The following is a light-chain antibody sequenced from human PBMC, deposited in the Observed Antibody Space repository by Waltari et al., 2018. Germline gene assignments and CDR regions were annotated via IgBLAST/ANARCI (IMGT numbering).Light chain of an antibody. J-gene: IGLJ2*01. CDR1: SHDIGHYDY. CDR3: GSYTTNSPFAVV. CDR2: DVS. Sequence: ALTQPASVSGSPGQSITISCSGTSHDIGHYDYVAWYLQHPATAPKLLIFDVSKRPSGISGRFSASKSGSTASLTISGLQAEDEGEYFCGSYTTNSPFAVVFGGGTKLTVL. V-gene: IGLV2-14*03.